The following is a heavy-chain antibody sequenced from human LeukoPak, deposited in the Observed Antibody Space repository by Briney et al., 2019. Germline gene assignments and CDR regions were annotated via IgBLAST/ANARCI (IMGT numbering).Heavy chain of an antibody. V-gene: IGHV3-74*01. CDR2: INSDGSST. CDR1: GFTFSSYW. D-gene: IGHD4-17*01. CDR3: ARVSPNTVTTLQYFDY. J-gene: IGHJ4*02. Sequence: GGSLRLSCAASGFTFSSYWMHWVRQAPGEGLVWVSRINSDGSSTSYADSVKGRFTISRDNAKNTLYLQMNSLRAEDTAVYYCARVSPNTVTTLQYFDYWGQGTLVTVSS.